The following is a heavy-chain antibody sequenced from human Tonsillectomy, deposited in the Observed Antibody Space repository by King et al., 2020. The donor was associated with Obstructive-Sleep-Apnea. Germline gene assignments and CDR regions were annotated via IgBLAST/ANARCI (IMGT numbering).Heavy chain of an antibody. CDR3: ARGGSGYEFWAVTTEDY. J-gene: IGHJ4*02. D-gene: IGHD5-12*01. CDR1: GFTFSSYA. Sequence: QLVQSGGGVVQPGRSLRLSCAASGFTFSSYAMHWVRQAPGKGLEWVAVISYDGSNKYYADSVKGRFTISRDNSKNTLYLQMNSLRAEDTAVYYCARGGSGYEFWAVTTEDYWGQGTLVTVSS. CDR2: ISYDGSNK. V-gene: IGHV3-30-3*01.